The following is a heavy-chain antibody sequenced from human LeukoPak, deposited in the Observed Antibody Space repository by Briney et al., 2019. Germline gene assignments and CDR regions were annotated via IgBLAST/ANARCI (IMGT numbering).Heavy chain of an antibody. CDR2: ISGSGGST. V-gene: IGHV3-23*01. D-gene: IGHD7-27*01. Sequence: GGSLRLSCAASGFTFSSYAMSWVRQAPGKGLEWVSAISGSGGSTYYADSVKGRFTISRDNSKNTVYLRMKDLRADDTAVYYCTKGQLGSRGYWSFDLWGRGTLVAVSS. CDR1: GFTFSSYA. CDR3: TKGQLGSRGYWSFDL. J-gene: IGHJ2*01.